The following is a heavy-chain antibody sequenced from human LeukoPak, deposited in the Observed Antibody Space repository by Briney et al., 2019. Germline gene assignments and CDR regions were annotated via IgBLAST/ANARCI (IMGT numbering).Heavy chain of an antibody. J-gene: IGHJ3*02. CDR2: IYHSGST. CDR3: AREKIGFTMMGLSWPAFDI. Sequence: SETLSLTCTVSGYSINSGYYWGWIRPPPGKGLEWIGSIYHSGSTYYDPSLKSRVTLSVDTSKNQFSLKLSSVTAADTAVYYCAREKIGFTMMGLSWPAFDIWGQGTLVTVSS. CDR1: GYSINSGYY. V-gene: IGHV4-38-2*02. D-gene: IGHD3-22*01.